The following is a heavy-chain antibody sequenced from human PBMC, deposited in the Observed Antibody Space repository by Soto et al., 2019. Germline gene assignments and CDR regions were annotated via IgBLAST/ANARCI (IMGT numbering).Heavy chain of an antibody. CDR2: VNPSGGHT. Sequence: QVQLMQSGAEVKKPGASVKVSCKASGDTFTDYYIHWVRQAPGQGLEWMGTVNPSGGHTTYAQHSLGRVTMTRDTSTSTLYMGLTSLTSDDTAIYYCARGGHVVVVTAALDYWGQGTLVTVSS. D-gene: IGHD2-21*02. CDR1: GDTFTDYY. V-gene: IGHV1-46*01. CDR3: ARGGHVVVVTAALDY. J-gene: IGHJ4*02.